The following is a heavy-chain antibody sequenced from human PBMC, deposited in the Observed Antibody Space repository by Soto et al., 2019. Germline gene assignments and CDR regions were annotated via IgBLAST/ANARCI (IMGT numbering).Heavy chain of an antibody. CDR3: TSASVADAFDI. Sequence: EMQLVESGGGLAQPGGSLRLSCVVSGFIFGDYWMHLVRQAPGKGLEWVSRISSDGSVTIYADSVKGRFTISRDNAKNTLYLQMNSLRAEDTAMYYCTSASVADAFDIWGQGTMVTVSS. J-gene: IGHJ3*02. CDR1: GFIFGDYW. CDR2: ISSDGSVT. V-gene: IGHV3-74*01. D-gene: IGHD2-21*01.